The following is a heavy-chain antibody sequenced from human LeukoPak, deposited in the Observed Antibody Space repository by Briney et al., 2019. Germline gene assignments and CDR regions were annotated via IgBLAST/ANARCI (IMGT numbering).Heavy chain of an antibody. D-gene: IGHD3-22*01. J-gene: IGHJ4*02. V-gene: IGHV2-70*04. Sequence: SGPTLAIPTQTLTLTCTFSGFSLSTSAMRVSWIRQPPGRALEWLARLDWDDDKFFSTSLKTRLTISKDTSKNQVVLTMINMDPVDTATYYCARQGYYDSSGHYYLDYWGQGTLVTVSS. CDR1: GFSLSTSAMR. CDR2: LDWDDDK. CDR3: ARQGYYDSSGHYYLDY.